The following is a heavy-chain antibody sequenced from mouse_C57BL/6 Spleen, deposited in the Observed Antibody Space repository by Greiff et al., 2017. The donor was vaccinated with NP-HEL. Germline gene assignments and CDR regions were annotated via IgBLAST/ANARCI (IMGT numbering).Heavy chain of an antibody. V-gene: IGHV5-17*01. J-gene: IGHJ3*01. CDR1: GFTFSDYG. D-gene: IGHD1-1*01. Sequence: EVQRVESGGGLVKPGGSLKLSCAASGFTFSDYGMHWVRQAPEKGLEWVAYISSGSSTIYYTDTVKGRFTISRDNAKNTLFLQMTSLRSEDTAMYYCARGDCYGSSPWFAYWGQGTLVTVSA. CDR2: ISSGSSTI. CDR3: ARGDCYGSSPWFAY.